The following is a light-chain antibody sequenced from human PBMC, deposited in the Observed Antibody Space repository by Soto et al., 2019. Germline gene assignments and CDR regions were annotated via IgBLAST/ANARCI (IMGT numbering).Light chain of an antibody. Sequence: EIVMTQSPATLSVSPGERATLSCRASQSVSSNFAWYQQRPAQAPRLLIYDVSTRATGVPTRFSGSGSGTEFTLTISSQQSEDFAVYYCQQYHDWPLTFGGGTRVEIK. V-gene: IGKV3D-15*01. J-gene: IGKJ4*01. CDR2: DVS. CDR3: QQYHDWPLT. CDR1: QSVSSN.